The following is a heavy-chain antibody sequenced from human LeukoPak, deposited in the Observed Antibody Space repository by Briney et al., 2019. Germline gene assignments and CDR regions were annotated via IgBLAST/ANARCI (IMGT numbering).Heavy chain of an antibody. CDR3: ARFTGVTTGTFYYYYYGMDV. CDR2: IYYSGST. D-gene: IGHD4-17*01. J-gene: IGHJ6*02. Sequence: SETLSLTCTVSGGSISSRSYYWGWIRQSPGKGLEWIGTIYYSGSTYYNPSLKSRVTISVDTSKNQFSLKLSSVTAADTAVYYCARFTGVTTGTFYYYYYGMDVWGQGTTVTVSS. V-gene: IGHV4-39*07. CDR1: GGSISSRSYY.